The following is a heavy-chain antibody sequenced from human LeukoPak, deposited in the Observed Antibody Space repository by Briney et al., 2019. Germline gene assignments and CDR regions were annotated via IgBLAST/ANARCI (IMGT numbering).Heavy chain of an antibody. CDR3: ARDYGRYYGSGSYFD. Sequence: SETLSLTCTVSGGSISSSSYYWGWIRQPPGKGLEWIGSIYYSGSTYYNPSLKSRVTISVDTSKNQFSLKLSSVTAADTAVYYCARDYGRYYGSGSYFDWGQGTLVTVSS. J-gene: IGHJ4*02. CDR1: GGSISSSSYY. CDR2: IYYSGST. D-gene: IGHD3-10*01. V-gene: IGHV4-39*07.